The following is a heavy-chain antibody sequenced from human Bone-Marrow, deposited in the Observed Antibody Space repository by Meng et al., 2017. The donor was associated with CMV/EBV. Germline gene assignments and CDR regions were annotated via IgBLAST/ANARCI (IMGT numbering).Heavy chain of an antibody. V-gene: IGHV3-30-3*01. D-gene: IGHD3-3*01. CDR1: GFTFSSYA. Sequence: GESLKISCAASGFTFSSYAMHWVRQAPGKGLEWVAVISYDGSNKYYADSVKGRFTISRDNSKNTLYLQMNSLRAEDTAVYYCARGHYDCWSGYRGEFGWFDPWGQGTLVTVSS. CDR3: ARGHYDCWSGYRGEFGWFDP. J-gene: IGHJ5*02. CDR2: ISYDGSNK.